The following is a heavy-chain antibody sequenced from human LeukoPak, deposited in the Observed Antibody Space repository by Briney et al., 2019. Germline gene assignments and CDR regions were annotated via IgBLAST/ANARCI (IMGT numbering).Heavy chain of an antibody. CDR2: IYYSGRT. CDR3: ARARDSSGWFDY. D-gene: IGHD6-19*01. CDR1: NDSISGYY. V-gene: IGHV4-59*01. J-gene: IGHJ4*02. Sequence: SETLSLTCTVSNDSISGYYWTWIRQPPGKGLEWIGYIYYSGRTNYNPSLKSRVTISVDTSKTQFSLNLYSVTAADTAVYYCARARDSSGWFDYWGQGTLVTVSS.